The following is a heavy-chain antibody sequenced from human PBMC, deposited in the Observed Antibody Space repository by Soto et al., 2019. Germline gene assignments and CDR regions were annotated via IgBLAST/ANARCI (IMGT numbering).Heavy chain of an antibody. D-gene: IGHD7-27*01. CDR2: IYHRGST. CDR1: GVSIVSNNW. J-gene: IGHJ6*02. V-gene: IGHV4-4*02. Sequence: SETLSLTCAVSGVSIVSNNWWTWVRQPPGKGLEWIGEIYHRGSTKYNPSLKSRVTISVDKSKNQFSLILSSVTAADTAVYYRPTSQLGEYYYAMDVWGQGTTVTVSS. CDR3: PTSQLGEYYYAMDV.